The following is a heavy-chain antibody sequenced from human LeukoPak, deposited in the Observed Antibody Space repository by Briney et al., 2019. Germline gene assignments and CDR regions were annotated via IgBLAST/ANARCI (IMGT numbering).Heavy chain of an antibody. CDR2: ISSEGSSI. J-gene: IGHJ4*02. Sequence: HPGGSLRLSCAASGFTFSSSGMHWVRQAPGKGLEWVSRISSEGSSISYADSVKGRFTISRDNSKNTLYLQMNSLRAEDTATYYCAKDARPQYCSDTNCYAWGQGTLVTVSS. CDR1: GFTFSSSG. CDR3: AKDARPQYCSDTNCYA. D-gene: IGHD2-2*01. V-gene: IGHV3-NL1*01.